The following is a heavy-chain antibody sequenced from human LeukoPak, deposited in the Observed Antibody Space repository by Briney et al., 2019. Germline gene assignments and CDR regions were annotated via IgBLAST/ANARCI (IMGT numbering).Heavy chain of an antibody. Sequence: PSETLSLTCTVSGCSISSSSYYWVWIRQPPGKGLEWIGSSYYSGSTYDNPSLKSRVTISVNTSKNQFSLKLSSVTAADTAVYYCARLLGSHINYFDPWGQGTLVTVSS. CDR2: SYYSGST. CDR1: GCSISSSSYY. V-gene: IGHV4-39*01. CDR3: ARLLGSHINYFDP. D-gene: IGHD2-21*01. J-gene: IGHJ5*02.